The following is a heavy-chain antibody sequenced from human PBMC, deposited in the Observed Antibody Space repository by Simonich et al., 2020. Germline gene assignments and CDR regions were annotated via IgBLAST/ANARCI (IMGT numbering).Heavy chain of an antibody. CDR3: ANNKGWD. CDR2: IYHSGRT. D-gene: IGHD1-26*01. CDR1: GYSISSGYY. J-gene: IGHJ4*02. Sequence: QVQLQESGPGLVKPSETLSLTCAVSGYSISSGYYWGGIRQPPGKGLEWIGSIYHSGRTYYNPSLKSRVPISVDTSKNQVSLELSSVTAADTAVYYCANNKGWDWGQGTLVTVSS. V-gene: IGHV4-38-2*01.